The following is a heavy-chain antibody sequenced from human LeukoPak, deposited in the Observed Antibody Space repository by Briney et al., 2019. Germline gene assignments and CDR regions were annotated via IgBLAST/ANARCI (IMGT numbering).Heavy chain of an antibody. Sequence: SVNVSCKASGYTFTGYYLHGVRQAPAQGLEWMGWINPNTCDTNYAQSFQGRVALATDRSISTAYIVLNSLRSDDTAVYNSTRDREGGSGCFDPWGQGTLVTVSA. CDR3: TRDREGGSGCFDP. V-gene: IGHV1-2*02. CDR1: GYTFTGYY. CDR2: INPNTCDT. D-gene: IGHD3-10*01. J-gene: IGHJ5*02.